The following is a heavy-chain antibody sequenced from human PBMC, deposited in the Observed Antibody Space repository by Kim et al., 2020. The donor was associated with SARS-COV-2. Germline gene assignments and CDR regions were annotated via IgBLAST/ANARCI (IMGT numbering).Heavy chain of an antibody. D-gene: IGHD3-22*01. CDR3: ARAGSYYYDSSGYPIDY. V-gene: IGHV1-69*13. Sequence: SVKVSCKASGGTFSSYAISWVRQAPGQGLEWMGGIIPIFGTANYAQKFQGRVTITADESTSTAYMELSSLRSEDTAVYYCARAGSYYYDSSGYPIDYWGQGTLVTVSS. CDR2: IIPIFGTA. CDR1: GGTFSSYA. J-gene: IGHJ4*02.